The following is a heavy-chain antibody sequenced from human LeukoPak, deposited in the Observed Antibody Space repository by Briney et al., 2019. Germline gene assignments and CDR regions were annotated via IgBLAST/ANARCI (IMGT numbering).Heavy chain of an antibody. CDR1: GYSISSSNW. CDR2: IYYSGST. Sequence: SETLSLTCAVSGYSISSSNWWGWIRQPPGKGLEWIGYIYYSGSTYYNPSLKSRVTMSVDTSKNQFSLKLSSVTAVDTAVYYCARGVRWIAYYYGSGSYSNWFDPWGQGTLVTVSS. CDR3: ARGVRWIAYYYGSGSYSNWFDP. J-gene: IGHJ5*02. V-gene: IGHV4-28*03. D-gene: IGHD3-10*01.